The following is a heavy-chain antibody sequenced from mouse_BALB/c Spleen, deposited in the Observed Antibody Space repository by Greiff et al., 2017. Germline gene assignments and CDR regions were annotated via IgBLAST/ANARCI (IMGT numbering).Heavy chain of an antibody. V-gene: IGHV2-9*02. D-gene: IGHD1-2*01. CDR3: AKSTTATAMDY. CDR2: IWAGGST. Sequence: VKVVESGPGLVAPSQSLSITCTVSGFSLTSYGVHWVRQPPGKGLEWLGVIWAGGSTNYNSALMSRLSISKDNSKSQVFLKMNSLQTDDTAMYYCAKSTTATAMDYWGQGTSVTVSS. J-gene: IGHJ4*01. CDR1: GFSLTSYG.